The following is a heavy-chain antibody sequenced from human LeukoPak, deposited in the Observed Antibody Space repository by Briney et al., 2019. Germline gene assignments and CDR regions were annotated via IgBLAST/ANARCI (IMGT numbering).Heavy chain of an antibody. CDR1: GGSISSYY. CDR3: ARLSLGYCSSTSCSQPLYYYYYMDV. CDR2: IYTSGST. J-gene: IGHJ6*03. Sequence: SETLSLTCTVPGGSISSYYWSWIRQPAGKGLEWIGRIYTSGSTNYNPSLKSRVTMSVDTSKNQFSLKLSSVTAADTAVYYCARLSLGYCSSTSCSQPLYYYYYMDVWGKGTTVTVSS. D-gene: IGHD2-2*01. V-gene: IGHV4-4*07.